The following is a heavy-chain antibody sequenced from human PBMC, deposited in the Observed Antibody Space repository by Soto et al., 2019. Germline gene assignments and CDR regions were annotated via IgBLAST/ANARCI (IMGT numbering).Heavy chain of an antibody. V-gene: IGHV3-9*01. D-gene: IGHD3-9*01. Sequence: GGSLRLSCSASVFTFDDYAMHWFRQAPGNCLEWVSGISWNSGSIGYADSVKGRFTISRDNAKNSLYLQMNSLRAEDTALYYCAKDMGYDILTGPSPYYFDYWGQGTLVTVSS. CDR3: AKDMGYDILTGPSPYYFDY. CDR2: ISWNSGSI. J-gene: IGHJ4*02. CDR1: VFTFDDYA.